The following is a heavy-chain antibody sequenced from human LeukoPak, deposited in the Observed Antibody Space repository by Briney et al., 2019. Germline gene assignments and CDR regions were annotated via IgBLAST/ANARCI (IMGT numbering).Heavy chain of an antibody. Sequence: GGSLRLSCAASGFTFSIYEMNWVRQAPGKGLEWVSYITSSGSPINYADSVKGRFTISRDNAKNSLYLQMNSLRAEDTALYYCARCKSIALAGTNFDYWGQGTLVTVSS. D-gene: IGHD6-19*01. CDR2: ITSSGSPI. CDR1: GFTFSIYE. V-gene: IGHV3-48*03. J-gene: IGHJ4*02. CDR3: ARCKSIALAGTNFDY.